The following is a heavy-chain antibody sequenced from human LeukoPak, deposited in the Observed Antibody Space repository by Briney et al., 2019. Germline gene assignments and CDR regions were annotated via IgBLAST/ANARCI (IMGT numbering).Heavy chain of an antibody. CDR1: GFTFSSYW. D-gene: IGHD6-19*01. V-gene: IGHV3-7*01. J-gene: IGHJ4*02. Sequence: GGPLRLSCAASGFTFSSYWMSWVRQAPGKGLEWVANIKQDGSEKYYVDSVKGRFTISRDNAKNSLYLQMNSLRAEDTAVYYCASAGIAVAGTFDYWGQGTLVTVSS. CDR3: ASAGIAVAGTFDY. CDR2: IKQDGSEK.